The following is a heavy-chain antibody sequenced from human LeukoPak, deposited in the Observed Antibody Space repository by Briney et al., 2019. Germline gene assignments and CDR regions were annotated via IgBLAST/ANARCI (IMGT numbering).Heavy chain of an antibody. D-gene: IGHD5-18*01. CDR3: AKDMGGYSYGSPFDY. J-gene: IGHJ4*02. CDR2: ISWNSGST. CDR1: GFTFDDYA. V-gene: IGHV3-9*01. Sequence: GRSLRLSCAASGFTFDDYAMHWVRQAPGKGLEWVSGISWNSGSTGYADSVKGRFTISRDNAKNSLYLQMNSLRAEDTALYYCAKDMGGYSYGSPFDYWGQGTLVTVSS.